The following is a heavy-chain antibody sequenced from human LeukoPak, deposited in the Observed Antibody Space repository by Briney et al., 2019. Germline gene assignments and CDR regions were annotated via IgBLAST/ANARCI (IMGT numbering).Heavy chain of an antibody. CDR2: IYHSGST. V-gene: IGHV4-38-2*02. D-gene: IGHD6-13*01. J-gene: IGHJ4*02. CDR3: ARSRGQQLEFDY. CDR1: GYSISSGYY. Sequence: PSETLSLTCTVSGYSISSGYYWGWIRQPPGKGLEWIGSIYHSGSTYYNPSLKSRVTISVDTSKNQFSLKLSSVTAADTAVYYCARSRGQQLEFDYWGQGTLVTVSS.